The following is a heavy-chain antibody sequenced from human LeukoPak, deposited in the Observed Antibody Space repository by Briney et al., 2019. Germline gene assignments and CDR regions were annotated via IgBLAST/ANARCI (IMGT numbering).Heavy chain of an antibody. Sequence: SETLSLTCAVYGGSFSGYYWSWIRQPPGKGLEWIGEIIHSGSTNYNPSLKSRVTISVDTSKNQFSLKLSSVTAADTAVYHCARPRIAAAGRSRGSGPPKDQYYMDVWGKGTTVTVSS. CDR3: ARPRIAAAGRSRGSGPPKDQYYMDV. J-gene: IGHJ6*03. V-gene: IGHV4-34*12. CDR1: GGSFSGYY. CDR2: IIHSGST. D-gene: IGHD6-13*01.